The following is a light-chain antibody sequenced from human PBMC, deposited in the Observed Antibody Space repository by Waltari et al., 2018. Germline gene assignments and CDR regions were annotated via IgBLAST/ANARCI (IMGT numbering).Light chain of an antibody. CDR1: QRVSRS. Sequence: IVLTQSPGTLSLSPGERATLSCRASQRVSRSLAWYQQKPGQAPKLLIYGASTRATGIPDRLTGSGSETDFSLTISSLEPEDFAIYFCQHYVRLPATFGQGTKVEIK. CDR3: QHYVRLPAT. V-gene: IGKV3-20*01. CDR2: GAS. J-gene: IGKJ1*01.